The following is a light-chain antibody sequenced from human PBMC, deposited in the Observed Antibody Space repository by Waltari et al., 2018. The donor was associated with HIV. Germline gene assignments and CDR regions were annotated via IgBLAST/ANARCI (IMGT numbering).Light chain of an antibody. CDR1: KLGDNQ. V-gene: IGLV3-1*01. Sequence: SFGLTQSPSVSVSPGQTATITCPGAKLGDNQACWYQQKPGHSPIVVFYQNPKRPSGIPERFSGSNSGNTATLTISGTQAMDEADYYCQTWDSTSAYVFGTGTKVTVL. CDR2: QNP. CDR3: QTWDSTSAYV. J-gene: IGLJ1*01.